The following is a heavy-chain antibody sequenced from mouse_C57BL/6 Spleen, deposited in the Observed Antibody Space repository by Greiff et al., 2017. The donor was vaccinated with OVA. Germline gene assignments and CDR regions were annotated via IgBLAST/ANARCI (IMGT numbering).Heavy chain of an antibody. J-gene: IGHJ4*01. CDR2: IDPETGGT. Sequence: VQLQQSGAELVRPGASVTLSCKASGYTFTDYEMNWVKQTPVHGLEWIGAIDPETGGTAYNQKFKGKAILTADKSSSTAYMELRILTSEDSAVDYCTSFGYRDYYAMDYWGQGTSVTVSS. V-gene: IGHV1-15*01. CDR3: TSFGYRDYYAMDY. CDR1: GYTFTDYE. D-gene: IGHD1-2*01.